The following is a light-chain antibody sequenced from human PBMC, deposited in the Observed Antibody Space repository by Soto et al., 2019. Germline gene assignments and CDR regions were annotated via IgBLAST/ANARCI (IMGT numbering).Light chain of an antibody. J-gene: IGLJ2*01. CDR3: QSYDRSLSVV. V-gene: IGLV1-40*01. Sequence: QSVLTQPPSVSGAPGQRVTIACTGSSSNIGAGYDVHWYQQLPGTAPKLLIYGHSNRPSGVPDRFSGSKSGTSASLAITGLQAEDEADYYCQSYDRSLSVVFGGGTQLTVL. CDR2: GHS. CDR1: SSNIGAGYD.